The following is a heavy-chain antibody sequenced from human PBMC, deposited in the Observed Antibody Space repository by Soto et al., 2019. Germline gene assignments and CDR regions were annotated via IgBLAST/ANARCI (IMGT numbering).Heavy chain of an antibody. D-gene: IGHD4-17*01. CDR2: IIPIFGTA. CDR3: ARVALNDYGLLLPSYGMDV. CDR1: GGTFSSYA. Sequence: QVQLVQSGAEVKKPGSSVKVSCKASGGTFSSYAISWVRQAPGQGLEWMGGIIPIFGTANYAQKFQGRVTITAEESTSTAYMELSSLRSEDTAVYYCARVALNDYGLLLPSYGMDVWGQGTTVTVSS. J-gene: IGHJ6*02. V-gene: IGHV1-69*01.